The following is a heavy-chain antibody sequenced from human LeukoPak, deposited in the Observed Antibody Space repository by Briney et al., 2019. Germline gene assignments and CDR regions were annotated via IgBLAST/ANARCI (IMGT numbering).Heavy chain of an antibody. CDR3: ARVRSIAAAGTLDY. CDR1: GGSISSFY. V-gene: IGHV4-59*01. CDR2: ISYIGST. J-gene: IGHJ4*02. D-gene: IGHD6-13*01. Sequence: SETLSLTCTVSGGSISSFYWSWIRQPPGKGLEWIGYISYIGSTNYNPSLKSRVTISVDTSKNQFSLKLSSVTAADTAVYFCARVRSIAAAGTLDYWGQGTLVTVSS.